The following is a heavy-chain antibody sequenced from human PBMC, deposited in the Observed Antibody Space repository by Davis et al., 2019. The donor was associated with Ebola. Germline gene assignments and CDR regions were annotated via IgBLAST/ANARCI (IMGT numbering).Heavy chain of an antibody. CDR3: ASPVGSGSSWVDYYYYGMDV. CDR2: IYPGDSDT. CDR1: GYSFTSYW. Sequence: GESLKISCTGSGYSFTSYWIGWVRQMPGKGLEWMGIIYPGDSDTSYSPSFQGQVTISADKSISTAYLQWSSLKASDTAMYYCASPVGSGSSWVDYYYYGMDVWGQGTTVTVSS. D-gene: IGHD3-10*01. J-gene: IGHJ6*02. V-gene: IGHV5-51*01.